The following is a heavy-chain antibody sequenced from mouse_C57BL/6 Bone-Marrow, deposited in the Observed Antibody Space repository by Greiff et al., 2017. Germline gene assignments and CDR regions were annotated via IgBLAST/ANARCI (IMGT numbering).Heavy chain of an antibody. CDR3: AIESYYDYNSFAY. CDR2: IHPSDSDT. D-gene: IGHD2-4*01. V-gene: IGHV1-74*01. Sequence: QVQLQQPGAELVKPGASVKVSCKASGYTFTSYWMHWVKQRPGQVLEWIGRIHPSDSDTNYNQKFKGKATLTVDKSSSTAYMQLSSLTSEDSAVYYCAIESYYDYNSFAYWGQGTLVTVSA. CDR1: GYTFTSYW. J-gene: IGHJ3*01.